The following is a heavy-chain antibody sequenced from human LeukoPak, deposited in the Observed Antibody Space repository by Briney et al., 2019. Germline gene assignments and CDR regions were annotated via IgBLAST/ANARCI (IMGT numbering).Heavy chain of an antibody. CDR1: GGSISSYY. Sequence: SETLSLTCTVSGGSISSYYWSWIRQPPGKGLEWIGYIYYSGSTNYNPSLKSRVTISVDTSKNQFSLKLSSVTAADTAVYYCARGYGYKMGGFDYWGQGTLVTVSS. D-gene: IGHD5-12*01. CDR3: ARGYGYKMGGFDY. J-gene: IGHJ4*02. V-gene: IGHV4-59*01. CDR2: IYYSGST.